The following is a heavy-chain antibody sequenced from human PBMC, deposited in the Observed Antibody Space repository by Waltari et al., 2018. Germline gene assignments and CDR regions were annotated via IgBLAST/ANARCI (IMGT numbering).Heavy chain of an antibody. D-gene: IGHD3-3*01. CDR1: GGSISSSSYY. CDR3: ARQGITIFGVVIPSMDV. J-gene: IGHJ6*03. V-gene: IGHV4-39*01. CDR2: IYYSGST. Sequence: QLQLQESGPGLVKPSETLSLTCTVSGGSISSSSYYWGWIRQPPGKGLEWIGSIYYSGSTYYNPPLKSRVTISVDTSKNQFSLKLSSVTAADTAVYYGARQGITIFGVVIPSMDVWGKGTTVTVSS.